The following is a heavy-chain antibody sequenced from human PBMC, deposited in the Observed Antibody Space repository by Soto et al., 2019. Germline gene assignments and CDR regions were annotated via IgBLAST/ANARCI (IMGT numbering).Heavy chain of an antibody. J-gene: IGHJ3*01. CDR3: ARNGAFDL. D-gene: IGHD2-8*01. Sequence: SETLSLTCAVSGGSAIKSSSWTWVRQPPGKGLEWIGEMSQSGTTNYNPSLRGRVTISVDNSKNQFSLSLISVTAADTAVYYCARNGAFDLWGQGTVVTVSS. V-gene: IGHV4-4*02. CDR1: GGSAIKSSS. CDR2: MSQSGTT.